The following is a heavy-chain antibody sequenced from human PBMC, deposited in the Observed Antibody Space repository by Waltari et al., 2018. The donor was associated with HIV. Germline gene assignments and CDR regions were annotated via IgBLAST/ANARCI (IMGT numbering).Heavy chain of an antibody. D-gene: IGHD3-16*01. CDR2: GIHSGST. CDR1: NGDDETFSAYWWSFRDYT. Sequence: QVHVQQWGAGLLKPSETLSLSCAVYNGDDETFSAYWWSFRDYTWTWMRQSPMRGLEWIGGGIHSGSTHYNPSLRRRVSISVDSSKKQFYLRLSSVTDADTAGYYCARGVGCDHSWGSYVDYWGQGTQVTVSS. J-gene: IGHJ4*02. V-gene: IGHV4-34*01. CDR3: ARGVGCDHSWGSYVDY.